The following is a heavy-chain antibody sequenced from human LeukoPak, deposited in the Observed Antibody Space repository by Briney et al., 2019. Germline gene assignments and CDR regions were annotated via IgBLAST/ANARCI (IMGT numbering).Heavy chain of an antibody. D-gene: IGHD5-12*01. CDR1: GGSISSSSYY. CDR3: ARSYSGYDYDY. V-gene: IGHV4-39*01. J-gene: IGHJ4*02. Sequence: PSETLSLTCTVSGGSISSSSYYWGWIRQPPGKGLEWIGSIYYSGSTYYNPSLKSRVTISVDTSKNQFSLKLSSVTAADTAVYYCARSYSGYDYDYWGQGTLVTVSS. CDR2: IYYSGST.